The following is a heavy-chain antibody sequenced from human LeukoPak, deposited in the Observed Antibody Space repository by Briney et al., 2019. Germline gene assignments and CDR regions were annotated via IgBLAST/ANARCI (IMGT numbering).Heavy chain of an antibody. Sequence: GASVKVSCKASGYTFTGYYMHWVRQAPGQGLEWMGRIIPIFGTANYAQKFQGRVTITTDESTSTAYMELSSLRSEDTAVYYCARNEEWWSPFDYWGQGTLVTVSS. CDR3: ARNEEWWSPFDY. D-gene: IGHD2-15*01. J-gene: IGHJ4*02. V-gene: IGHV1-69*05. CDR1: GYTFTGYY. CDR2: IIPIFGTA.